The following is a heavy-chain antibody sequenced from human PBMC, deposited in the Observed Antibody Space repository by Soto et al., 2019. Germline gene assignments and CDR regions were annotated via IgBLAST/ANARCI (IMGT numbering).Heavy chain of an antibody. CDR2: IRAYNGNT. V-gene: IGHV1-18*01. D-gene: IGHD3-3*01. J-gene: IGHJ6*02. CDR3: ASDARCLEWGYCYGMDV. Sequence: QVQLVQSGAEVKKPGASVKVSCKASGYTFTSYGISWVRQAPGQGLEWMGWIRAYNGNTNYALKLQGRVTMTTDTSMNTAYMELRSRRSDDTAVYYCASDARCLEWGYCYGMDVWGQGTTVTVSS. CDR1: GYTFTSYG.